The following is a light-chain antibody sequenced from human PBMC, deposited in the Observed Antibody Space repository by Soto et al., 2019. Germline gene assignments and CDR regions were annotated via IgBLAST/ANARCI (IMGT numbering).Light chain of an antibody. CDR3: SSFTTSYFYV. J-gene: IGLJ1*01. CDR2: GVT. V-gene: IGLV2-14*01. Sequence: QSVLTQPASVSGSPGQSITISCTGSGSDIGAYNYVSWYQQHPGKAPKLLIHGVTRRPSGVSSRFSASKSAYTASLTISGLQAEDEATYFCSSFTTSYFYVFGHGTKVTVL. CDR1: GSDIGAYNY.